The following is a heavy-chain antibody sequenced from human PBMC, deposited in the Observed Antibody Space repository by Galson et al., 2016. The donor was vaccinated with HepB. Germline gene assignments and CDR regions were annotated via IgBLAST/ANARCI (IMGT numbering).Heavy chain of an antibody. J-gene: IGHJ5*02. CDR3: AISTAAVPASINWFDP. D-gene: IGHD2-2*01. Sequence: ETLSLTCAVSGVSITSPNWCTWVRQPPGKGLEWIGEVFHSGSTYYNPSLKSRVTMSVDKSKNHSSLKLTSVTAADTAVYYCAISTAAVPASINWFDPWGQGTLVTVSS. V-gene: IGHV4-4*02. CDR1: GVSITSPNW. CDR2: VFHSGST.